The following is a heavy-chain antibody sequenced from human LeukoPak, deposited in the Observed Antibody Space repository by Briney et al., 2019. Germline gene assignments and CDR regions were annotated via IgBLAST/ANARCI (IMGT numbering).Heavy chain of an antibody. CDR1: GGSFSGYY. Sequence: SETLSLTCAVYGGSFSGYYWSWIRRPPGKGLEWIGEINHSGSTNYNPSLKSRVTISVDTSKNQFSLKLSSVTAADTAVYYCARGGGSYYRVFDYWGQGTLVTVSS. V-gene: IGHV4-34*01. CDR2: INHSGST. J-gene: IGHJ4*02. D-gene: IGHD1-26*01. CDR3: ARGGGSYYRVFDY.